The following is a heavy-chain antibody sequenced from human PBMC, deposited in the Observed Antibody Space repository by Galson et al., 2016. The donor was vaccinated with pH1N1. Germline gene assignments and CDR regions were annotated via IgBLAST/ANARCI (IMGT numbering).Heavy chain of an antibody. CDR2: FSISGGT. CDR3: AGEHYFGSGIHY. D-gene: IGHD3-10*01. Sequence: TLSLTCTVSGGAISTGSYYWGWVRQPAGKGLEWIGRFSISGGTTYNSSLRSRVTISFDTYRNQFPLELTSVTAADTAVYYCAGEHYFGSGIHYWGQGIQVTVS. J-gene: IGHJ4*02. CDR1: GGAISTGSYY. V-gene: IGHV4-61*02.